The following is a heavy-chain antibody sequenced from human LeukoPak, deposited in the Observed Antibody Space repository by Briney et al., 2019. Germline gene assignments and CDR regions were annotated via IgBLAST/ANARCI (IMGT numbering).Heavy chain of an antibody. CDR2: ISYDGSNK. Sequence: GGSLRLSCAASGFTFSSYGMHWVRQAPGKGLEWVAVISYDGSNKYYADSVKGRFTISRDNSKNTLYLQMNSLRAEDTAVYYCAKKADFWSGYDYWGQGTLVTVSS. CDR1: GFTFSSYG. CDR3: AKKADFWSGYDY. V-gene: IGHV3-30*18. D-gene: IGHD3-3*01. J-gene: IGHJ4*02.